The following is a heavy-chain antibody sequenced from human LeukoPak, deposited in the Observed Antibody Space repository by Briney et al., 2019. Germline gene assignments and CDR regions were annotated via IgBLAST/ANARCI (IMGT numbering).Heavy chain of an antibody. CDR1: GGSFSGYY. V-gene: IGHV4-34*01. J-gene: IGHJ4*02. CDR3: ARKWIQLWSSRIYYFDY. D-gene: IGHD5-18*01. CDR2: INHSGST. Sequence: PSETLSLTCAVYGGSFSGYYWSWIRQPPGKGLEWIGEINHSGSTNYNPSLKSRVTISVDTSKNQFSLKLSSVTAADTAVYYCARKWIQLWSSRIYYFDYWGQGTLVTVSS.